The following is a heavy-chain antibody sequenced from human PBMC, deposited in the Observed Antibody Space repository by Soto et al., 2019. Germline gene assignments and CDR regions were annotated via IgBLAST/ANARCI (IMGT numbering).Heavy chain of an antibody. CDR3: ARDDSGYGDYFDY. D-gene: IGHD5-12*01. CDR1: GGSISSYY. J-gene: IGHJ4*02. V-gene: IGHV4-59*01. CDR2: IYYSGST. Sequence: ETLSLTCTVSGGSISSYYWSWIRQPPGKGLEWIGYIYYSGSTNYNPSLKSRVTISVDTSKNQFSLKLSSVTAADTAVYYCARDDSGYGDYFDYWGQGTLVTVSS.